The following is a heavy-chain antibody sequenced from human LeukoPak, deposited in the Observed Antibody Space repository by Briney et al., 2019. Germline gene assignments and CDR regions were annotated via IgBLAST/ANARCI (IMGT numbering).Heavy chain of an antibody. CDR2: IYSGGST. CDR3: ARDGYSDYGAFDY. J-gene: IGHJ4*02. Sequence: GGSLRLSCAASGFTVSSNYMSWVRQAPGKGLEWVSVIYSGGSTYYADSVKGRFTISRDNSKNTLYLQMNSLRAEDTAVYYCARDGYSDYGAFDYWGQGTLVTVSS. CDR1: GFTVSSNY. D-gene: IGHD5-12*01. V-gene: IGHV3-53*01.